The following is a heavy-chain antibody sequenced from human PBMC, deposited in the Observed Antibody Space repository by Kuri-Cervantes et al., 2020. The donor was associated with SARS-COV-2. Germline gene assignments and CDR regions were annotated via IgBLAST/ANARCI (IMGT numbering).Heavy chain of an antibody. D-gene: IGHD2-2*02. J-gene: IGHJ5*02. Sequence: ESLKISCTVSGGSISSYYWSWIRQPPGKGPEWIGYIHHSGSTYYNPSLKSRVTMSVDTSKNQFSLKLSSVTAADTAVYYCASEQPSRYCSSTSCYTWGQGTLVTISS. CDR3: ASEQPSRYCSSTSCYT. V-gene: IGHV4-59*12. CDR2: IHHSGST. CDR1: GGSISSYY.